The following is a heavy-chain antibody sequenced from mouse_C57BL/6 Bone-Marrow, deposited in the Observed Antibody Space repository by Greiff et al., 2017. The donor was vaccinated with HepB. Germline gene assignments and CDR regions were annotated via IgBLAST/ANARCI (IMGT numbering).Heavy chain of an antibody. CDR1: GYTFTDYD. Sequence: VQLQQSGAGLVRPGASVTLSCKASGYTFTDYDMHWVQQTPVHGLEWIGAIDPDTGGTAYNPKFKGMAILTADKSSSTAYMEIRSVTSEDTAVYYCARESQGGPWFAYWGQGTLVTVSA. J-gene: IGHJ3*01. D-gene: IGHD3-3*01. CDR3: ARESQGGPWFAY. CDR2: IDPDTGGT. V-gene: IGHV1-15*01.